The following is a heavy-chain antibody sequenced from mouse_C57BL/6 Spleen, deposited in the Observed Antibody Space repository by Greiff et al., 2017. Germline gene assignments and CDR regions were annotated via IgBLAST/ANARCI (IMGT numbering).Heavy chain of an antibody. CDR2: IYPGDGDT. CDR1: GYAFSSYW. D-gene: IGHD1-1*01. V-gene: IGHV1-80*01. Sequence: QVQLQQSGAELVKPGASVKISCKASGYAFSSYWMNWVKQRPGKGLEWIGQIYPGDGDTNYNGKFKGKATLTADKSSSTAYMQLSSLTSEDSAVYFCARDYGSSYEGYFDGWGTGTTVTVSS. J-gene: IGHJ1*03. CDR3: ARDYGSSYEGYFDG.